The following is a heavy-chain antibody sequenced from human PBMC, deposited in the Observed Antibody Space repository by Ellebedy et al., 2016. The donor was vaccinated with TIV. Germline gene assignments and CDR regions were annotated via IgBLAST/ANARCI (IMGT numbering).Heavy chain of an antibody. CDR3: ARDWSYAIDS. CDR1: GFPFSHYS. CDR2: IATTTTTI. D-gene: IGHD1-1*01. Sequence: PGGSLRLSCAASGFPFSHYSMNWVRQAPGKGLEWVAYIATTTTTIFYADSVKGRFTISRDNAKNSLYLLMNSLRAEDTAVYYCARDWSYAIDSWGQGTLVTVSS. V-gene: IGHV3-48*01. J-gene: IGHJ4*02.